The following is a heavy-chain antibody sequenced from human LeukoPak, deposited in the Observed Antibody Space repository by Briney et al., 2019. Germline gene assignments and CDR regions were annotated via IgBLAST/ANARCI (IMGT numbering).Heavy chain of an antibody. CDR2: MNPNSGNT. V-gene: IGHV1-8*01. CDR1: GYTFINYD. D-gene: IGHD4-17*01. Sequence: ASVKVSCKASGYTFINYDINWVRQATGQGLEWMGWMNPNSGNTGLLQKFQGRVTMTRSTSISTAYMGLSSLRSEDTAVYYCARSRGDYRNYYMDVWGKGATVTVSS. CDR3: ARSRGDYRNYYMDV. J-gene: IGHJ6*03.